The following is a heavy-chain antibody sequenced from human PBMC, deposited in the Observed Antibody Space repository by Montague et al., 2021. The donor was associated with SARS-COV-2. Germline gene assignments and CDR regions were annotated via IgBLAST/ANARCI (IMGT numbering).Heavy chain of an antibody. Sequence: CAISGDSVSSNIAAWNWIRQSPSIGLEWLGRTYRSKWYNDYAVSVRSRITISPDTSKNQFSLQLNSVTPEDTAVYYCTQERGPGRTTWHYFDYWGQGTLVTVSS. V-gene: IGHV6-1*01. J-gene: IGHJ4*02. CDR3: TQERGPGRTTWHYFDY. D-gene: IGHD1-14*01. CDR1: GDSVSSNIAA. CDR2: TYRSKWYN.